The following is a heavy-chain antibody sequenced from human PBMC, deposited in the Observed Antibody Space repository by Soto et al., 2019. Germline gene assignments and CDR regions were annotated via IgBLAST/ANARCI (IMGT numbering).Heavy chain of an antibody. CDR2: ISSSSSTI. J-gene: IGHJ2*01. V-gene: IGHV3-48*01. D-gene: IGHD4-17*01. CDR3: ARAGPYGDYSYWYFDL. CDR1: GFTFSSYS. Sequence: PGGSLRLSCAASGFTFSSYSMNWVRQAPGKGLEWVSYISSSSSTIYYADSVKGRFTISRDNAKNSLYLQMNSLRAEDTAVYYCARAGPYGDYSYWYFDLWGRGTLVTVSS.